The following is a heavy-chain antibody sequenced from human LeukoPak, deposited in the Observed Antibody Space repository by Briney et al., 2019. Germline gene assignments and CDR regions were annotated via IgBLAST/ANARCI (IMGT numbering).Heavy chain of an antibody. CDR2: IWYDGSNK. CDR3: ARGYDYGDYGVVE. CDR1: GFTFSNYG. Sequence: GGSLRLPCAASGFTFSNYGMHWVRQAPGKGLEWVAVIWYDGSNKYYSDSVRGRFTISRDNSKNTLYLQMNSLRAEDTAVYYCARGYDYGDYGVVEWGQGTLVTVSS. J-gene: IGHJ4*02. D-gene: IGHD4-17*01. V-gene: IGHV3-33*01.